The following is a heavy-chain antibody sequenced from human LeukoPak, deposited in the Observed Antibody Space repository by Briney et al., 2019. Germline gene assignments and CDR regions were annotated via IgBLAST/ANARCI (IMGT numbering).Heavy chain of an antibody. Sequence: GGSLRLSCAASGFTFSSSAMSWVRQAPGKGLEWVSSISSSSSYIYYADSVKGRFTISRDNAKNSLYLQMNSLRAEDTAVYYCARDSSLSSGWYDFFDYWGQGTLVTVSS. CDR3: ARDSSLSSGWYDFFDY. V-gene: IGHV3-21*01. J-gene: IGHJ4*02. CDR2: ISSSSSYI. D-gene: IGHD6-19*01. CDR1: GFTFSSSA.